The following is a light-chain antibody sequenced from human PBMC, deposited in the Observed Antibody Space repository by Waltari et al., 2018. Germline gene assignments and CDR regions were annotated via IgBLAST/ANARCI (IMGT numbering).Light chain of an antibody. CDR1: QSISSY. CDR2: AAS. J-gene: IGKJ4*01. V-gene: IGKV1-39*01. CDR3: QQSYSTPQVT. Sequence: DIQMTQSPSSLSASVVDRVTITFRASQSISSYLNWYQQKTGKAPKLLIYAASSLQSGVPSRFSGSGSGTDFTLTISSLQPEDFATYYCQQSYSTPQVTFGGGTKVEIK.